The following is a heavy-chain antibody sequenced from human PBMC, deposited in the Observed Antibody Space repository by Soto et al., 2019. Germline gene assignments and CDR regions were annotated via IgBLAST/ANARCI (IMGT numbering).Heavy chain of an antibody. CDR2: SIPIFGTA. J-gene: IGHJ6*02. V-gene: IGHV1-69*06. Sequence: QVQLVQSGAEVKKPGSSVKVSCKASGGTFSSYAISWVRQAPGQGREWTGGSIPIFGTANYAQKFQGRVTITADKSTSTAYMELSSLRSEDTAVYYCARDRGIVVVPAAPPYYGMDVWGQGTTVTVSS. CDR1: GGTFSSYA. D-gene: IGHD2-2*01. CDR3: ARDRGIVVVPAAPPYYGMDV.